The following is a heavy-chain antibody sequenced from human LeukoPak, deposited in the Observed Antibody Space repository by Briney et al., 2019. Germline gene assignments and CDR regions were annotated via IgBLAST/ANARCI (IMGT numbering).Heavy chain of an antibody. CDR3: ARDHIGRGVITSYYYYYYMDV. Sequence: ASVKVSCKASGYSFTGYYMHWVRQAPGQGLEWMGWINPNSGGTNYAQKFQGRVTMTRDTSISTAYMELSRLRSDDTAVYYCARDHIGRGVITSYYYYYYMDVWGKGTTVTVSS. CDR1: GYSFTGYY. CDR2: INPNSGGT. J-gene: IGHJ6*03. D-gene: IGHD3-10*01. V-gene: IGHV1-2*02.